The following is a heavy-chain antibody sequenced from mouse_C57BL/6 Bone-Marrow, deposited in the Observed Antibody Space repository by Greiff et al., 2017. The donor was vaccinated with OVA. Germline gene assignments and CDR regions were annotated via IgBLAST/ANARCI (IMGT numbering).Heavy chain of an antibody. Sequence: VQLQQSGPELVKPGASVKISCKASGYTFTDYYMNWVKQSHGKSLEWIGDINPNNGGTSYNQQFKGKATLTVDKSSSTAYMELRSLTSEDSAVYYCAREGIYDYDGFDYWGQGTTLTVSS. V-gene: IGHV1-26*01. CDR2: INPNNGGT. CDR3: AREGIYDYDGFDY. J-gene: IGHJ2*01. D-gene: IGHD2-4*01. CDR1: GYTFTDYY.